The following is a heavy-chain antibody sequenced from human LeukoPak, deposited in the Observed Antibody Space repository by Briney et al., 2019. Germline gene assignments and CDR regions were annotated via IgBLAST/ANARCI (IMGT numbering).Heavy chain of an antibody. J-gene: IGHJ4*02. Sequence: GGSLRLSCAASGSTFSSYAMSWVRQAPGKGLEWVSAISGSGGSTYYADSVKGRFTISRDNSKNTLYLQMNSLRAEDTALYYCAKGGYCSGGSCYDDYWGQGTLVTVSS. CDR3: AKGGYCSGGSCYDDY. V-gene: IGHV3-23*01. D-gene: IGHD2-15*01. CDR2: ISGSGGST. CDR1: GSTFSSYA.